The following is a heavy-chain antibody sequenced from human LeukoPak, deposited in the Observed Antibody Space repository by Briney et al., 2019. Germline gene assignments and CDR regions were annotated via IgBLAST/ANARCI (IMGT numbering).Heavy chain of an antibody. J-gene: IGHJ6*03. D-gene: IGHD1-26*01. CDR1: GFTFSSYW. CDR3: ARRKFSGSYSSYYYYYYMDV. CDR2: IKQDGSEK. V-gene: IGHV3-7*01. Sequence: QPGGSLRLSCAASGFTFSSYWMSWVRQAPGKGLEWVANIKQDGSEKYYVVSVKGRFTISRDNAKNSLYLQMNSLRAEDTAVYYCARRKFSGSYSSYYYYYYMDVWGKGTTVTVSS.